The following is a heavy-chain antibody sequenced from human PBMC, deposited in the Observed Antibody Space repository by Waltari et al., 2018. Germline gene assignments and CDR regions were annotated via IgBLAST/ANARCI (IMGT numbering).Heavy chain of an antibody. J-gene: IGHJ4*02. D-gene: IGHD3-22*01. CDR3: ARDYYDSSMGLDYFDY. CDR2: INPNSGGK. V-gene: IGHV1-2*02. Sequence: QVQLVQSGAEVKKPGASVKVSCKTSGYAFSSYYIHWVRQAQGQGLELMGGINPNSGGKSYAQKVQGRVTMTRETSISTVYMELSRLRSDDTAIYYCARDYYDSSMGLDYFDYWGQGSLVTVSS. CDR1: GYAFSSYY.